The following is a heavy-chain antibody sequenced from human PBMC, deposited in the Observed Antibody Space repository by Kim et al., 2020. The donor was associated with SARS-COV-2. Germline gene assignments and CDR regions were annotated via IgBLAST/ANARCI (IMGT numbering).Heavy chain of an antibody. J-gene: IGHJ4*02. D-gene: IGHD5-12*01. CDR3: ARDQGGGYDTYFDY. CDR2: IIPIFGTA. Sequence: SVKVSCKASGGTFSSYAISWVRQAPGQGLEWMGGIIPIFGTANYAQKFQGRVTITADESTSTAYMELSSLRSEDTAVYYCARDQGGGYDTYFDYWGQGTLVTVSS. CDR1: GGTFSSYA. V-gene: IGHV1-69*13.